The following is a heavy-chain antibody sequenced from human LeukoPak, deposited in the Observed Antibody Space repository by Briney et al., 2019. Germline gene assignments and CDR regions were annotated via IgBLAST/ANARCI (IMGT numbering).Heavy chain of an antibody. V-gene: IGHV3-30*04. CDR1: GFTFSSYA. D-gene: IGHD4-17*01. CDR2: ISYDGSNK. CDR3: ARDHTVTTLYYYYGMDV. Sequence: QPGRSLRLSCAASGFTFSSYAMHWVCQAPGKGLEWVAVISYDGSNKYYADSVKGRFTISRDNSKNTLYPQMNSLRAEDTAVYYCARDHTVTTLYYYYGMDVWGQGTTVTVSS. J-gene: IGHJ6*02.